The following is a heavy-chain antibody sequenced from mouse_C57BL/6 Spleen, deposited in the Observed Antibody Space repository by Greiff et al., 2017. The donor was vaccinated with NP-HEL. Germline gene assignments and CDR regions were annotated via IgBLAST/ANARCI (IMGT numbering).Heavy chain of an antibody. Sequence: QVQLQQPGAELVKPGASVKLSCKASGYTFTSYWMHWVKQRPGQGLEWIGMIHPNSGSTNYNEKFKSKATLTVDKSSSTAYMQLSSLTSEDSAVYYCARTTVVAYYDAMDYWGQGTSVTVSS. J-gene: IGHJ4*01. V-gene: IGHV1-64*01. D-gene: IGHD1-1*01. CDR2: IHPNSGST. CDR1: GYTFTSYW. CDR3: ARTTVVAYYDAMDY.